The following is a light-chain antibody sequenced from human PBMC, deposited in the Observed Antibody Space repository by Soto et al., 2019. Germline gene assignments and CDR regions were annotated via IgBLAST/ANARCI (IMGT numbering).Light chain of an antibody. CDR2: DVA. Sequence: QSALTQPASVSGSPGQSITISCTGTSSDVGGYNYVSWYQPHPGKAPQLIIYDVANRPSGVSNRFSGSKSGNTASLTISGLQAEDEADYYCSSYTSSSTYVVFGGGTKLTVL. CDR1: SSDVGGYNY. CDR3: SSYTSSSTYVV. J-gene: IGLJ2*01. V-gene: IGLV2-14*03.